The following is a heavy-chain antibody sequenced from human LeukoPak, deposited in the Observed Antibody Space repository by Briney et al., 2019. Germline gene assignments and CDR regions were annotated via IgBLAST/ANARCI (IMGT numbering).Heavy chain of an antibody. CDR2: ISGSGDST. V-gene: IGHV3-23*01. D-gene: IGHD6-13*01. Sequence: GGSLRLSCAASGFTVSNFAMSWVRLAPGKGLEWVSVISGSGDSTYYADSVKGRFTISRDNSKNSLYLQLNSLGDEDTAVYYCAKARSSWTRDYYYYGMDVWGQGTTVTVSS. J-gene: IGHJ6*02. CDR1: GFTVSNFA. CDR3: AKARSSWTRDYYYYGMDV.